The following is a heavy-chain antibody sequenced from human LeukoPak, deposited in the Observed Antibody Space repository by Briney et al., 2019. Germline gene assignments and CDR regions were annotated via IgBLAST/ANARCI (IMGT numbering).Heavy chain of an antibody. D-gene: IGHD3-10*01. CDR2: IWPDGSDK. J-gene: IGHJ5*02. V-gene: IGHV3-7*01. CDR3: GRWGVNACLDR. Sequence: GGSLRLSCAASGFTFSDYWMAWVRQPPGKGLEGVANIWPDGSDKYHVDSVRGRFTISRDNAQNSLNLQMNSLRAEDSGVYYCGRWGVNACLDRWGQGTLVIVSS. CDR1: GFTFSDYW.